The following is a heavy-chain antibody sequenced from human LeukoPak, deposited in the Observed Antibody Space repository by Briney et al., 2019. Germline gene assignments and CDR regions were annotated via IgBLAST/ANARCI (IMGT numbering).Heavy chain of an antibody. J-gene: IGHJ4*02. CDR3: ASGTILYYFDY. V-gene: IGHV4-59*01. Sequence: MSSETLSLTCTVSGGSISSYNWNWIRQPPGKGLEWIGYIYYSGSTDYNPSLKSRVTISVDTSKNQFSLKLSSVTAADTAVYYCASGTILYYFDYWGQGTLVTVPS. D-gene: IGHD3-10*01. CDR2: IYYSGST. CDR1: GGSISSYN.